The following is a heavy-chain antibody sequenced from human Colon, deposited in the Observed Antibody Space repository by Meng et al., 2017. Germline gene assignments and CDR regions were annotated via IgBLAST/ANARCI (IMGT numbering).Heavy chain of an antibody. Sequence: VQLVQSGAGVKKTGASVKVSCKTSEYTFTSYDIEWVRQATGQGLEWMGWMNPNTGKTGYAQKFQGRVTMTRNTSISTAYMELGSLSAEDTAVYFRARVSGFGQNFIRFWGQGTLVTVSS. J-gene: IGHJ4*02. CDR2: MNPNTGKT. D-gene: IGHD3-3*01. CDR1: EYTFTSYD. CDR3: ARVSGFGQNFIRF. V-gene: IGHV1-8*01.